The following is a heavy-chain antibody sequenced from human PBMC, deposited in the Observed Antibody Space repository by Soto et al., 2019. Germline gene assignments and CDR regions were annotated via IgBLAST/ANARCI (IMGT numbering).Heavy chain of an antibody. D-gene: IGHD1-26*01. CDR2: IYYSGST. V-gene: IGHV4-39*01. CDR1: GGSISSSSYY. CDR3: ARQLVGATTIALDYFDY. Sequence: PSETLSLTCTVSGGSISSSSYYWGWIRQPPGKGLEWIGSIYYSGSTYYNPSLKSRVTISVDTSKNQFSLKLSSVTAADTAVYYCARQLVGATTIALDYFDYWGQGTLVTVSS. J-gene: IGHJ4*02.